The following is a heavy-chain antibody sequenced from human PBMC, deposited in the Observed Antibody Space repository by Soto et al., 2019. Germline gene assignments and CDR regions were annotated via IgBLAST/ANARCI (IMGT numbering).Heavy chain of an antibody. D-gene: IGHD4-17*01. CDR3: ARDPFGYGDYRIYWYFDL. J-gene: IGHJ2*01. CDR1: SGSISSSNW. V-gene: IGHV4-4*02. CDR2: IYHSGST. Sequence: QVQLQESGPGLVKPSGTLSLTCAVSSGSISSSNWWSWVRQPPGKGLEWIGEIYHSGSTNYNPSLKSRVTISVDKSKNQFSLKLSSVTAADTAVYYCARDPFGYGDYRIYWYFDLWGRGTLVTVSS.